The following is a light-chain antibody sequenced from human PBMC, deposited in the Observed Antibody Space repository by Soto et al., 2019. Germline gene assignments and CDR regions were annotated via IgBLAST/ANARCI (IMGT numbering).Light chain of an antibody. CDR1: ETVATN. J-gene: IGKJ1*01. CDR3: QQYFEWPPMT. V-gene: IGKV3-15*01. Sequence: EVVMTPSPATLSVSPVERATLSCRASETVATNLAWYQQKPGQAPRLLISGASTRAAGISDRFRGSGSGTEFTLTISSLRSEDSAIYYCQQYFEWPPMTFGQGTKVDIK. CDR2: GAS.